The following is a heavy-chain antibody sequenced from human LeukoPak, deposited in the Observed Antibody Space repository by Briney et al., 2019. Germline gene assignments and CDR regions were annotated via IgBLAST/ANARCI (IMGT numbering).Heavy chain of an antibody. V-gene: IGHV4-59*01. CDR1: GDSINNYY. CDR2: IYYSGST. CDR3: ARDSRIAVTLGNYYYYMDV. D-gene: IGHD6-19*01. Sequence: PSETLSLTCTISGDSINNYYWSWIRQPPGKGLEWIGYIYYSGSTNYNPSLKSRVTISVDTSKNQFSLKLSSVTAADTAVYYCARDSRIAVTLGNYYYYMDVWGKGTTVTVSS. J-gene: IGHJ6*03.